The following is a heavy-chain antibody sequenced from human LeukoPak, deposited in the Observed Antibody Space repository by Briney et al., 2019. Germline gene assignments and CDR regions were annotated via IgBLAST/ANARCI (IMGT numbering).Heavy chain of an antibody. V-gene: IGHV5-51*01. CDR1: GYRFTSYW. J-gene: IGHJ6*03. CDR3: ARRIAAAVKRGYYYYYMDV. Sequence: GESLKISCKGSGYRFTSYWIGWVRQMPGKGLEWMGIIYPGDSDTRYSPSFQGQVTISADKSISTAYLQWSSLKASDTAMYYCARRIAAAVKRGYYYYYMDVWGKGTTVTVSS. CDR2: IYPGDSDT. D-gene: IGHD6-13*01.